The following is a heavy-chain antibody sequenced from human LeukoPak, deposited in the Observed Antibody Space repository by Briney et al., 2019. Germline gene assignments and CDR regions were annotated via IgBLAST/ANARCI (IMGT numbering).Heavy chain of an antibody. Sequence: GGSLRLSCAASGFTFNNYALTWVRQTPGKGLECVSAISGDGVSPYYADSVRGRFTISRDNSKNTLYLQMNSLSAEDTAVYFCARCGGNWNYGGGRDVFDFWGQGTVVTVSS. CDR1: GFTFNNYA. V-gene: IGHV3-23*01. J-gene: IGHJ3*01. CDR2: ISGDGVSP. D-gene: IGHD1-7*01. CDR3: ARCGGNWNYGGGRDVFDF.